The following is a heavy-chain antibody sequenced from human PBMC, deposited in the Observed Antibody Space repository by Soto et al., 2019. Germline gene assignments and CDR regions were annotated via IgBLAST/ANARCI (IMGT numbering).Heavy chain of an antibody. CDR2: INHSGST. CDR3: ARGRYNWNY. J-gene: IGHJ4*02. V-gene: IGHV4-34*01. Sequence: SETLSLTCAVYGGSFSGYYWSWIRQPPGKGLEWIGEINHSGSTNYNPSLKSRVTISVDTSKNQFSLKLSSVTAADTAVYYCARGRYNWNYWGQGTPVTVSS. D-gene: IGHD1-20*01. CDR1: GGSFSGYY.